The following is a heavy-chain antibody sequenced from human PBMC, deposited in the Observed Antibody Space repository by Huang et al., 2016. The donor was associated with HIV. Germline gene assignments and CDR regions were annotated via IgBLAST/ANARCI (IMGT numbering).Heavy chain of an antibody. CDR2: IYSKGST. CDR3: ARHREGPVAYYSGWGSHLNYMDV. V-gene: IGHV4-39*01. J-gene: IGHJ6*03. CDR1: GGSIRSSDYH. Sequence: QLLLQESGPGLVKPSEALARTCAVSGGSIRSSDYHWGWIRQPPGKGLEWIWSIYSKGSTHYSPSLKSRVTIAVDTSKTLFVPNLTSRAAADTAVYYCARHREGPVAYYSGWGSHLNYMDVWGRGRTVVVSS. D-gene: IGHD3-10*01.